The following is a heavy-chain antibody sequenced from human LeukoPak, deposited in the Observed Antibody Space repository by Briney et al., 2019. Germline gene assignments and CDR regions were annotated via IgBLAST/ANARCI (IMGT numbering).Heavy chain of an antibody. V-gene: IGHV7-4-1*02. CDR3: AREGYGSSNYYYYGMDV. Sequence: ASVKVSCKASGYTFSSYTMNWVRQAPGQGLEWMGWINTNTGNPTYAQGFTGRFVFSLDTSVSTAYLQISSLKAEDTAVYYCAREGYGSSNYYYYGMDVWGQGTTVTVSS. D-gene: IGHD5-12*01. CDR1: GYTFSSYT. J-gene: IGHJ6*02. CDR2: INTNTGNP.